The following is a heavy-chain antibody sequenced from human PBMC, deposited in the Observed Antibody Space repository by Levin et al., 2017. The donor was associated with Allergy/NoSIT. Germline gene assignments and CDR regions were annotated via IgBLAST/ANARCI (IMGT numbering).Heavy chain of an antibody. D-gene: IGHD3-3*01. CDR2: ISYDGDNK. CDR3: AKDTFGDFWSGYLDRYYYEGMAV. J-gene: IGHJ6*02. V-gene: IGHV3-30*18. CDR1: GFTFNTYA. Sequence: GGSLRLSCAASGFTFNTYAMHWVRQAPGKGLEWVAVISYDGDNKFYANSVKGRFTISRDNSRDTLYLQMNSLRAEDTALYYCAKDTFGDFWSGYLDRYYYEGMAVWGQGTTVTVSS.